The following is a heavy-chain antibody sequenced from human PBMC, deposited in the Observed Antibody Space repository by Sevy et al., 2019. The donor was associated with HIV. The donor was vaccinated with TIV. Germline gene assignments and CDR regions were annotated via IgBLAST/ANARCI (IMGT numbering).Heavy chain of an antibody. D-gene: IGHD3-22*01. CDR1: GFTFSSYW. V-gene: IGHV3-7*01. CDR2: IKQDGSEK. J-gene: IGHJ6*02. CDR3: ARDYHNNYYDSSGTNYYYGMDV. Sequence: GGSLRLSCAASGFTFSSYWMSWVRQAPGKGLEWVANIKQDGSEKYYVDSVKGRFTISRDNAKNSLYLQMNSLRAEDTAVYYCARDYHNNYYDSSGTNYYYGMDVWGQGTTVTVSS.